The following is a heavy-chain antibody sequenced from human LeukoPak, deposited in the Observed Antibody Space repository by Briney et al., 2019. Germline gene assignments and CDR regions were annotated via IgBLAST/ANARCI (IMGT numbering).Heavy chain of an antibody. J-gene: IGHJ3*02. CDR2: IHNSGST. Sequence: SETLSLTCTVSGGSVSSYYWSWIRQPPGEGLEWIAYIHNSGSTNYNPSLKSRATISVGTSKNQFSLNLSSVTAADTAMYYCVRDWEGFNFDIWGQGTVVTVSS. D-gene: IGHD1-26*01. CDR1: GGSVSSYY. CDR3: VRDWEGFNFDI. V-gene: IGHV4-59*02.